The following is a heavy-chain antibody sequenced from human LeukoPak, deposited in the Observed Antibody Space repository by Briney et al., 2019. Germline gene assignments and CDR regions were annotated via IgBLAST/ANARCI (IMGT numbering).Heavy chain of an antibody. V-gene: IGHV3-30-3*01. CDR1: GFTFSSYA. CDR3: ARDLGPTTVVTPGFDY. D-gene: IGHD4-23*01. J-gene: IGHJ4*02. Sequence: GGSLRLSCAASGFTFSSYAMHWVRQAPGKGLEWVAVISYDGSNKYYADSVKGRFTISRDNSKNTLYLHMNSLRAEDTAVYYCARDLGPTTVVTPGFDYWGQGTLVTVSS. CDR2: ISYDGSNK.